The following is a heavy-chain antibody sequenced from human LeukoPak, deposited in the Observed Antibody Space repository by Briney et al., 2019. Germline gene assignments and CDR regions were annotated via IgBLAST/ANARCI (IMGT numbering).Heavy chain of an antibody. Sequence: GGSLRLSCAASGFTFDDYGMSWVRHAPGKGLEWVSGINWNGGSTGYADSVKGRFTISRDNAKNSLYLQMNSLRAEDTALYYCARIRVTFLNYYYYYMDVWGKGTTVTVSS. CDR3: ARIRVTFLNYYYYYMDV. CDR1: GFTFDDYG. V-gene: IGHV3-20*04. J-gene: IGHJ6*03. CDR2: INWNGGST.